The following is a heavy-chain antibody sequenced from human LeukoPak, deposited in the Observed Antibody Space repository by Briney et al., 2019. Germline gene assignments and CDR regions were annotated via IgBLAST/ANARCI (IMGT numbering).Heavy chain of an antibody. V-gene: IGHV3-48*02. J-gene: IGHJ4*02. Sequence: PGGSLRLSCAASGFTFSNYGMNWVRQAPGKGLEWISYISSSSSLIYYADSVKGRFTISRDNAKNSLYLQMNSLRDEDTAVYYCARVDYGDYGFDYWGQGTLVTVSS. CDR1: GFTFSNYG. D-gene: IGHD4-17*01. CDR2: ISSSSSLI. CDR3: ARVDYGDYGFDY.